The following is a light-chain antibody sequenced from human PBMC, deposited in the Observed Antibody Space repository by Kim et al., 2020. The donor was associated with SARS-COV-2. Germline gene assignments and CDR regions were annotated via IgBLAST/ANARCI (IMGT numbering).Light chain of an antibody. J-gene: IGKJ1*01. CDR1: QSVSSN. CDR3: QQYNDWPPWT. V-gene: IGKV3-15*01. Sequence: SPGERATLSCRASQSVSSNLAWYQQKPGQAPRLLIYGASTRATGIPARFGGSGSGTEFTLTISSLQSEDFAVYSCQQYNDWPPWTFGQGTKVDIK. CDR2: GAS.